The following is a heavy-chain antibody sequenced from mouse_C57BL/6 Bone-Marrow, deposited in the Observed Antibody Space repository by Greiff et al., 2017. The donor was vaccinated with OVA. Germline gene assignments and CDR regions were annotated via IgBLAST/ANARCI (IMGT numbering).Heavy chain of an antibody. J-gene: IGHJ1*03. CDR2: IYPADSET. CDR3: ARSGFYDGYDGSYWYFDV. D-gene: IGHD2-2*01. V-gene: IGHV1-61*01. Sequence: SGAELVRPGSSVKLSCKASGYTFTSYWMDWVKQRPGQGLEWIGNIYPADSETHYNQKFKDKATLTVDKSSSTAYMQLSSLTSEDSAVYYCARSGFYDGYDGSYWYFDVWGTGTTVTVSS. CDR1: GYTFTSYW.